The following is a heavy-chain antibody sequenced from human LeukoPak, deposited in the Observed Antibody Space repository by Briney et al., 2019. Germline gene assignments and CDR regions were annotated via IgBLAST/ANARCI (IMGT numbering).Heavy chain of an antibody. CDR2: IIPILGIA. CDR3: ARGDSSSWYPLDY. V-gene: IGHV1-69*04. CDR1: GGTFSSYA. J-gene: IGHJ4*02. D-gene: IGHD6-13*01. Sequence: SVRVSCKASGGTFSSYAISWVRQAPGQGLEWMGRIIPILGIANYAQKLQGRVTMTTDTSTSTAYMELRSLRSDDTAVYYCARGDSSSWYPLDYWGQGTLVTVSS.